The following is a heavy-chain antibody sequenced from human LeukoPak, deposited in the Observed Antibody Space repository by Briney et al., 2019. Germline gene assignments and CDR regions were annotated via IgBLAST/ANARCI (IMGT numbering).Heavy chain of an antibody. J-gene: IGHJ5*02. CDR1: GFTVSSNY. CDR3: ARVKGYYGSSGYYSDWFDP. CDR2: IYSGGST. Sequence: PGGSLRLSCAASGFTVSSNYMSWVRQAPGKGLEWVSVIYSGGSTYYADSVKGRFTISRDNSKNTLYLQMNSLRAEDTAVYYCARVKGYYGSSGYYSDWFDPWGQGTLVTVSS. V-gene: IGHV3-53*01. D-gene: IGHD3-22*01.